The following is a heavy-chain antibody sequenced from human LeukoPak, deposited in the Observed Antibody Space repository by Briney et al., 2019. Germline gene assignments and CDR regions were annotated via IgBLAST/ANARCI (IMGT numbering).Heavy chain of an antibody. J-gene: IGHJ4*02. V-gene: IGHV1-46*01. Sequence: ASVTVSCKASGYTFTSYYMHWVRQAPGQGLEGMGIINPSGGSTNYAQKFQGRVTITSDTSTSTVYLELSSLRSEDTAVYYCARTSGSPAYYFDYWGQGTLVTVSS. CDR1: GYTFTSYY. CDR3: ARTSGSPAYYFDY. D-gene: IGHD3-10*01. CDR2: INPSGGST.